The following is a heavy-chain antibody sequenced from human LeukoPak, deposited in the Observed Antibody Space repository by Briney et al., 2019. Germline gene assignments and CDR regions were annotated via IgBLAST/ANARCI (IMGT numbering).Heavy chain of an antibody. V-gene: IGHV3-30-3*01. Sequence: GGSLRLSCAASGFTFNNYAIHWVRQAPGKGLEWVAVISYDGSNKYYADSVRGRFTISRDNSKNTLFLQMNSLRADDTAVYYCAKGPNSAATGYLNWFDPWGQGTLVTVSS. CDR2: ISYDGSNK. D-gene: IGHD2-15*01. J-gene: IGHJ5*02. CDR1: GFTFNNYA. CDR3: AKGPNSAATGYLNWFDP.